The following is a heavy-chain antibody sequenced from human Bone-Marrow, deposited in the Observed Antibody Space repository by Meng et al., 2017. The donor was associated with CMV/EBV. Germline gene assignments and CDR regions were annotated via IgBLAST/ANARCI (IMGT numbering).Heavy chain of an antibody. V-gene: IGHV3-21*06. CDR2: ISGSSRYI. Sequence: GESLKISCAASGFIFSSYSMNWVRQAPGKGLEWVSSISGSSRYIYYADSVKGRFTISRDNTKNSVYLQMNGLRADDTAVYFCAREYWGPDYWGQGTLVTVSS. CDR1: GFIFSSYS. J-gene: IGHJ4*02. CDR3: AREYWGPDY. D-gene: IGHD7-27*01.